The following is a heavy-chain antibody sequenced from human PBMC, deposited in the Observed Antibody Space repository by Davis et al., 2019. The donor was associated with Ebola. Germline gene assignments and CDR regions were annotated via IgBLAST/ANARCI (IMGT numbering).Heavy chain of an antibody. J-gene: IGHJ6*01. V-gene: IGHV3-13*01. Sequence: GESLEISCAASGFTFSSYDMHWVRQATGKGLEWVSAIGTAGDTYYPGSVKGRFTISRENAKNSLYLQMNSLHQGPIGLPPGTLLQEHLWG. CDR3: TLLQEHL. CDR2: IGTAGDT. CDR1: GFTFSSYD.